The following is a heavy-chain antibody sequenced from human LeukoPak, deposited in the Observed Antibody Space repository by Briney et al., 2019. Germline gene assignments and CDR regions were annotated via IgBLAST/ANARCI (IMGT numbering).Heavy chain of an antibody. CDR1: GYTFTGYY. V-gene: IGHV1-2*02. D-gene: IGHD2-2*02. J-gene: IGHJ4*02. Sequence: ASVKVSCKASGYTFTGYYMHWVRQAPGQGLEWMGWINPNSGGTNYAQKFQGRVTMARDTSISTAYMELSRLRSDDTAVYYCARVGYCISTSCYTGDYWGQGTLVTVSS. CDR2: INPNSGGT. CDR3: ARVGYCISTSCYTGDY.